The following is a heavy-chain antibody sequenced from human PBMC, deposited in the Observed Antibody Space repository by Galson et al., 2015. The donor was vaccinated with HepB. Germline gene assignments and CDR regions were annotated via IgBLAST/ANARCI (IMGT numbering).Heavy chain of an antibody. V-gene: IGHV1-69*13. D-gene: IGHD3-3*01. CDR2: IIPIFGTA. Sequence: SVKVSCKASGGTFSSYAISWVRQAPGQGLEWMGGIIPIFGTANYAQKFQGRVTITADESTSTAYMELSSLRSEDTAVYYCARAATIFGVVLTGFDYWGQGTLVTVSS. CDR1: GGTFSSYA. J-gene: IGHJ4*02. CDR3: ARAATIFGVVLTGFDY.